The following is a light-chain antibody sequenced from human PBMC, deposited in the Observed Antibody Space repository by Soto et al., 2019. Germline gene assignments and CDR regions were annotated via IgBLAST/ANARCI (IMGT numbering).Light chain of an antibody. CDR1: QSVSNNY. V-gene: IGKV3-20*01. Sequence: ESVLTQSPGTLSLSPGERATLSCRASQSVSNNYLAWYQQKPGQAPRLLIYGASSRATGIPDRFSGSGSGTDFTLTISRLEPEDFAVYYCQQYGSSITFGQGTRLEIK. CDR3: QQYGSSIT. J-gene: IGKJ5*01. CDR2: GAS.